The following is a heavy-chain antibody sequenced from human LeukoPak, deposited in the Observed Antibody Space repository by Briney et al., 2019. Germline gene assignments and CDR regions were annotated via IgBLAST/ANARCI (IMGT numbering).Heavy chain of an antibody. CDR1: GGSISSGGYY. CDR2: IYYSGST. J-gene: IGHJ6*02. Sequence: SETLSLTCTVSGGSISSGGYYWSWIRQHPRKGLEWIGYIYYSGSTYYNPSLKSRVTISVDTSKNQFSLKLSSVTAADTAVYYCARGDMVRTTYYYYGMDVWGQGTTVTVSS. V-gene: IGHV4-31*03. D-gene: IGHD3-10*01. CDR3: ARGDMVRTTYYYYGMDV.